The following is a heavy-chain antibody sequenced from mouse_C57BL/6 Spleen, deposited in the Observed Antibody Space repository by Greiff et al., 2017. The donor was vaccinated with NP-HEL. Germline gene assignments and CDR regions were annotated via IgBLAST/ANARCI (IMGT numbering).Heavy chain of an antibody. V-gene: IGHV5-9-1*02. CDR2: ISSGGDYI. CDR3: TRDGYYGSSPSWFAY. CDR1: GFTFSSYA. D-gene: IGHD1-1*01. Sequence: EVMLVESGEGLVKPGGSLKLSCAASGFTFSSYAMSWVRQTPEKRLEWVAYISSGGDYIYYADTVKGRFTISRDNARNTLYLQMSSLKSEDTAMYYCTRDGYYGSSPSWFAYWGQGTLVTVSA. J-gene: IGHJ3*01.